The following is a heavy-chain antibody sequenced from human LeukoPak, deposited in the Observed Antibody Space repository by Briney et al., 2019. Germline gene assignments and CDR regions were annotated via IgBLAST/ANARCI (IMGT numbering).Heavy chain of an antibody. D-gene: IGHD2-15*01. J-gene: IGHJ5*02. CDR3: PRLVVAAKASLIP. Sequence: SETLSLTCAVYGGSFSGYYWSWIRQPPGKGLEWIGEINHSGSTNYNPSLKSRVTISVDTSKNQFSLKLSSVTAADTAVYYCPRLVVAAKASLIPWGQGTLVTVSS. CDR2: INHSGST. V-gene: IGHV4-34*01. CDR1: GGSFSGYY.